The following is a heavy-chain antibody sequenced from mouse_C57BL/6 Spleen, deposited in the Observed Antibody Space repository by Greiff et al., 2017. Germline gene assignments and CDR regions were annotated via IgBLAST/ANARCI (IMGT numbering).Heavy chain of an antibody. CDR3: ARGPAYAMDY. CDR1: GYTFTSYW. Sequence: QVQLQQPGAELVKPGASVKLSCKASGYTFTSYWMQWVKQRPGQGLEWIGEIDPSDSYTNYNQKFEGKATLTVDTSSSTAYMQLSSLTSEDSAVYYCARGPAYAMDYWGQGTSVTVSS. CDR2: IDPSDSYT. V-gene: IGHV1-50*01. J-gene: IGHJ4*01.